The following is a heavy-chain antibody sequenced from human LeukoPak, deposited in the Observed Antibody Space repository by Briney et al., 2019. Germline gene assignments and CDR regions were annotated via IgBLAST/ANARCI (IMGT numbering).Heavy chain of an antibody. D-gene: IGHD6-19*01. CDR1: GGTFSSCA. J-gene: IGHJ4*02. Sequence: SVKVSCKASGGTFSSCAISWVRQAPGQGLEWMGGIIPIFGTANYAQKFQGRVTITADESTSTAYMELSSLRSEDTAVYYCARGSGYSSGWYGLDFDYWGQGTLVTVSS. V-gene: IGHV1-69*01. CDR3: ARGSGYSSGWYGLDFDY. CDR2: IIPIFGTA.